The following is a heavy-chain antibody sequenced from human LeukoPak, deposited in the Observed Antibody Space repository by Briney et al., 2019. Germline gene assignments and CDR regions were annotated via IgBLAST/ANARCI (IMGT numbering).Heavy chain of an antibody. CDR2: INHSGST. V-gene: IGHV4-39*07. D-gene: IGHD3-3*01. CDR3: ARGKAILRSWSGYLSYFDY. CDR1: GGSISSGDYY. J-gene: IGHJ4*02. Sequence: SETLSLTCTVSGGSISSGDYYWSWIRQPPGKGLEWIGEINHSGSTNYNPSLKSRVTISVDTSKNQFSLKLSSVTAADTAVYYCARGKAILRSWSGYLSYFDYWGQGTLVTVSS.